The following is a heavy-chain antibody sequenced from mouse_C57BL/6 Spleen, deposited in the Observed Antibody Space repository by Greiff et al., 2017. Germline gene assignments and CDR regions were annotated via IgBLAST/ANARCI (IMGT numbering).Heavy chain of an antibody. CDR1: GYTFTDYY. Sequence: VQLQQSGPVLVKPGASVKMSCTASGYTFTDYYMNWVKQSHGKSLEWIGVINPYYGGTSYNQKFKGKATMTVDKSSSTAYMERNSLTSEDSAVYYCARDSTVVATRYIDVWGTGTTVTVSS. CDR2: INPYYGGT. CDR3: ARDSTVVATRYIDV. D-gene: IGHD1-1*01. J-gene: IGHJ1*03. V-gene: IGHV1-19*01.